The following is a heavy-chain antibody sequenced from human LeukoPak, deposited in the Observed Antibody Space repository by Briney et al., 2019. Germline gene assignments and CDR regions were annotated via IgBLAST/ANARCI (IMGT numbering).Heavy chain of an antibody. Sequence: GGSLRLSCAASGFTFSSYSMNWVRQAPGKGLEWVSSISSSSNFIYYADSVKGRFTISRDNAKNSLYLQMNSLRAEDTAVYYCAGARYYYDSSGYYFVAFDIWGQGTMVTVSS. CDR3: AGARYYYDSSGYYFVAFDI. CDR2: ISSSSNFI. CDR1: GFTFSSYS. D-gene: IGHD3-22*01. J-gene: IGHJ3*02. V-gene: IGHV3-21*01.